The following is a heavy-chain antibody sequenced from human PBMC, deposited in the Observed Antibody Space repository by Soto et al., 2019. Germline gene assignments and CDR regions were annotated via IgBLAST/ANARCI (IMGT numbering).Heavy chain of an antibody. CDR1: GGSFSGYY. J-gene: IGHJ3*02. D-gene: IGHD2-21*01. Sequence: SETLSLTCAVYGGSFSGYYLSWIRQPPGKGLEWIGEINHSGSTNYNPSLKSRVTISVDTSKNQFSLKLSSVTAADTAVYYCARDSVIPYAFDIWGQGTMVTVSS. CDR3: ARDSVIPYAFDI. CDR2: INHSGST. V-gene: IGHV4-34*09.